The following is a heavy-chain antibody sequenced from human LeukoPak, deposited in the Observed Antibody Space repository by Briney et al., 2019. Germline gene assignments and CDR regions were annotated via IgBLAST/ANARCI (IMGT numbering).Heavy chain of an antibody. CDR3: ARAPGYCSGGSCFPAGNFDY. V-gene: IGHV3-48*03. CDR2: ISISGSTI. D-gene: IGHD2-15*01. Sequence: GGSLRLSCAASGFTFSSYEMNWVRQAPGKGLELVSYISISGSTIYYADSVKGRFTISRDNAKNSLYLQMNSLRAEDTAVYYCARAPGYCSGGSCFPAGNFDYWGQGTLVTVSS. J-gene: IGHJ4*02. CDR1: GFTFSSYE.